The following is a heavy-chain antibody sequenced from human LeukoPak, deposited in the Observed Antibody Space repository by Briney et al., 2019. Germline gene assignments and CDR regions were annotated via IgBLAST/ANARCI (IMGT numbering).Heavy chain of an antibody. Sequence: GGSLRLSCAASGFTFSSYGMSWVRQAPGKGLEWVSSISSSGGSTYYADSVKGRFTISRDNPKNTLYLQMNSLRGEDTAVYHCAKGPSAGAFDIWGQGTMVTVSS. CDR2: ISSSGGST. CDR3: AKGPSAGAFDI. CDR1: GFTFSSYG. V-gene: IGHV3-23*01. D-gene: IGHD6-13*01. J-gene: IGHJ3*02.